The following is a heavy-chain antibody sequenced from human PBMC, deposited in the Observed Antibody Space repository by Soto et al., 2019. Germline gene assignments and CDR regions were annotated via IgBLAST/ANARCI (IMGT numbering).Heavy chain of an antibody. CDR3: ARDQMGATAH. J-gene: IGHJ4*02. D-gene: IGHD1-26*01. V-gene: IGHV1-69*05. Sequence: GASVKVSCKASGDSFKKYVFSWVRQAPGQGLEWMGGFIPLFGTTKYAQEFQGRVTIIRDTSASTAYMELSSLSSEDTAVYYCARDQMGATAHWGQGTLVTVSS. CDR2: FIPLFGTT. CDR1: GDSFKKYV.